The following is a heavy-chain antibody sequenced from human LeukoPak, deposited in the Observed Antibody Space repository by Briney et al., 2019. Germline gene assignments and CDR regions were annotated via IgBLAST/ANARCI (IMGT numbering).Heavy chain of an antibody. Sequence: SVKVSCKASGGTFSSYAISWVRQAPGQGLEWMGRIIPILGIANYALKFQGRVTITADKSTSTAYMELSSLRSEDTAVYYCARRLGDLYNWFDPWGQGTLVTVSS. V-gene: IGHV1-69*04. CDR3: ARRLGDLYNWFDP. CDR1: GGTFSSYA. J-gene: IGHJ5*02. CDR2: IIPILGIA. D-gene: IGHD3-16*01.